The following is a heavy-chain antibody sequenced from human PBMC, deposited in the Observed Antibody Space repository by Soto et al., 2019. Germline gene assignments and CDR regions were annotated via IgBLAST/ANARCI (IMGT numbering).Heavy chain of an antibody. Sequence: SVEVSCKASGGTFSSYSISWVLQAPGQGLEWMGGIIPIFGTANYAQKFQGRVTITADESTSTAYMELSSLRSEDTAVYYCARGGWDYDSSGYYAFWGQGTLVTVSS. J-gene: IGHJ4*02. CDR2: IIPIFGTA. D-gene: IGHD3-22*01. V-gene: IGHV1-69*13. CDR3: ARGGWDYDSSGYYAF. CDR1: GGTFSSYS.